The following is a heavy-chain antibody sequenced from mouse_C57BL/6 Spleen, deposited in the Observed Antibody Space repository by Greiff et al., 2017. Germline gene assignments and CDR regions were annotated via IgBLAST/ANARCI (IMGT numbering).Heavy chain of an antibody. Sequence: QVQLQQSGAELVRPGASVTLSCKASGYTFTDYEMHWVKQTPVHGLEWIGAIVPETGGTAYNQKFKGTAILTADKASSTAYMELRSLTSEDSAVYYGTRLDGTTRNYYAMDYWGHVTSVTVSS. CDR3: TRLDGTTRNYYAMDY. CDR2: IVPETGGT. CDR1: GYTFTDYE. J-gene: IGHJ4*01. V-gene: IGHV1-15*01. D-gene: IGHD1-1*01.